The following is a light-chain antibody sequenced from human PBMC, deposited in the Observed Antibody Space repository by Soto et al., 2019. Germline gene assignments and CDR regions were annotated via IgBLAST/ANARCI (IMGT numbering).Light chain of an antibody. V-gene: IGLV2-11*01. CDR2: DVS. J-gene: IGLJ1*01. CDR1: SSDVGIYNY. Sequence: QSALTQPRSVSGSPGQSVTISCTGTSSDVGIYNYVSWYQQHPGKAPKVMIYDVSERPSGVPDRFSGSKSGNTASLTISGLQAEDEADYYCCSYAGSPRYVFGTGTKLPS. CDR3: CSYAGSPRYV.